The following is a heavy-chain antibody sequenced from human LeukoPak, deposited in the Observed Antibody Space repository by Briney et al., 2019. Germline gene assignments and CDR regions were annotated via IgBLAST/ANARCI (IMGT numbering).Heavy chain of an antibody. D-gene: IGHD1-26*01. J-gene: IGHJ4*02. CDR2: ISGSGDTT. CDR3: AKSRGESRGASNY. Sequence: PGGSLRLSCAASGFTFSSYAMTWVHQAPGKGLEWVSFISGSGDTTYYADSVKGRFTISRDSSKNTLYLQMNGLRAEDPAVYYCAKSRGESRGASNYWGQGTLVTVSS. CDR1: GFTFSSYA. V-gene: IGHV3-23*01.